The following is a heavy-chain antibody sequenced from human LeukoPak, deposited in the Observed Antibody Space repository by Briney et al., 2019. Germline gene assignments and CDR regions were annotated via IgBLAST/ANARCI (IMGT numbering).Heavy chain of an antibody. D-gene: IGHD1-1*01. CDR3: ARDLGGGTTGFDY. CDR2: IYYSGST. Sequence: PSETLSLTCTVSGGSISSYYWSWIRQPPGKGLEWIGYIYYSGSTNYNPSLKSRVTISVDTSKNQFSLKLSSVTAADTAVYYCARDLGGGTTGFDYWGQGTLVTVSS. V-gene: IGHV4-59*01. J-gene: IGHJ4*02. CDR1: GGSISSYY.